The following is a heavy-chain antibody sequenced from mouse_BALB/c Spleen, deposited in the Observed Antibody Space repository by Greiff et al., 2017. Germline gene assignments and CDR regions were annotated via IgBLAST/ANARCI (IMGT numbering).Heavy chain of an antibody. CDR3: ARSGTEAMDY. CDR1: GFNFKDTY. V-gene: IGHV14-3*02. Sequence: VQLQQSGAELVKPGASVKLSCTASGFNFKDTYMHWVKQRPEQGLEWIGRIDPANGNTKYDPKFQGKATITADTSSNTAYLQLSSLTSEDTAVYYCARSGTEAMDYWGQGTSVTVSS. CDR2: IDPANGNT. J-gene: IGHJ4*01. D-gene: IGHD3-3*01.